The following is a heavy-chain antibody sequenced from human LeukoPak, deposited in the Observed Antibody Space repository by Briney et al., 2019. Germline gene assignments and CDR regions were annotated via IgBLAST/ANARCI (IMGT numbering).Heavy chain of an antibody. V-gene: IGHV1-69*13. D-gene: IGHD3-9*01. CDR1: GGTFSSYA. CDR2: IIPIFGTA. CDR3: ARSPHILTGENFDY. J-gene: IGHJ4*02. Sequence: ASVKVSCKASGGTFSSYAISWVRQAPGQGLEWMGGIIPIFGTANYAQKFQGRVTITADESTSTAYMELSSLRSADTAVYYCARSPHILTGENFDYWGQGTLVTVSS.